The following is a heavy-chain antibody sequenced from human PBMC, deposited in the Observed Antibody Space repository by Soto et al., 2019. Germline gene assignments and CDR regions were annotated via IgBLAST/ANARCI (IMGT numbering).Heavy chain of an antibody. J-gene: IGHJ6*02. CDR2: IYYSGST. V-gene: IGHV4-61*01. Sequence: KASETLSLTCTVSGGSISSSSYYWSWIRQPPGKGLEWIGYIYYSGSTNYNPSLKSRVTISVDTSKNQFSLKLGSVTAADTAVYYCARDRIVVVPAAIPDYYYYGMDVWGQGTTVTVSS. CDR1: GGSISSSSYY. CDR3: ARDRIVVVPAAIPDYYYYGMDV. D-gene: IGHD2-2*02.